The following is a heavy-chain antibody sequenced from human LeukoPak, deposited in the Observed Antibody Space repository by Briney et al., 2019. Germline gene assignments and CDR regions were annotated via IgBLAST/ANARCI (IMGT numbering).Heavy chain of an antibody. D-gene: IGHD1-26*01. CDR3: AGGPWELDW. V-gene: IGHV3-11*04. J-gene: IGHJ4*02. Sequence: GGSLRLSCAASGFSVNNNYMSWIRQAPGKGLEWVSYISNGGYTIYYADSVKGRFTLSRDNAKNSLSLQMNSLRAEDTAVYYCAGGPWELDWWGQGTLVTVSS. CDR1: GFSVNNNY. CDR2: ISNGGYTI.